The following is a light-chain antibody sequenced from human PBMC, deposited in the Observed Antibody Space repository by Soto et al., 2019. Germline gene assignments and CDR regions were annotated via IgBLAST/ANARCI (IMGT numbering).Light chain of an antibody. J-gene: IGLJ1*01. CDR1: IIDDGSYNY. Sequence: QSALTQPASVSGSPGQSITISCTGTIIDDGSYNYVSWYQQYPGKAPKLMIYDVSTRPSGVSDRFSGSKSGNTASLTISGLRAEDEADYYCGSYTTSSNYVFGTGTKVTVL. V-gene: IGLV2-14*03. CDR3: GSYTTSSNYV. CDR2: DVS.